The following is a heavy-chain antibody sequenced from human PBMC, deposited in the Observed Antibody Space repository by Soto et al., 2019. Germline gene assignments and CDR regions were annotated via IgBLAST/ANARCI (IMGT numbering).Heavy chain of an antibody. CDR3: ARARHEYSSSSSDY. Sequence: SVKVSCKASGGTFSSYAISWVRQAPGQGLEWMGGTIPIFGTANYAQKFQGRVTITADESTSTAYMELSSLRSEDTAVYYCARARHEYSSSSSDYWGQGTLVTVSS. CDR2: TIPIFGTA. J-gene: IGHJ4*02. CDR1: GGTFSSYA. D-gene: IGHD6-6*01. V-gene: IGHV1-69*13.